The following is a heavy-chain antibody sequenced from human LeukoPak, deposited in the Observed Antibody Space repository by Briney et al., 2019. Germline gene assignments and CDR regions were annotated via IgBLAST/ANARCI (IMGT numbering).Heavy chain of an antibody. V-gene: IGHV3-23*01. CDR3: AKDATPRNRLWDHFDS. Sequence: GGSLRLSCVASGFTFNIYGMSWVRQALGKGLELVSSVGGGDDIHYADSVKGRFTGYRDDAKNTVYLQMNSMRVEDTAIYFCAKDATPRNRLWDHFDSWGQGTLVSVSS. J-gene: IGHJ4*02. CDR2: VGGGDDI. D-gene: IGHD2-21*01. CDR1: GFTFNIYG.